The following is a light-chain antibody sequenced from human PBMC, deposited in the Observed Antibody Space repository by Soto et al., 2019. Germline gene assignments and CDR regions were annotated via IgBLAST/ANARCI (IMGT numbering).Light chain of an antibody. CDR2: AAS. Sequence: DIPMTQSPSSLSASVGDRVTITCRASQFINKYLSWYQQKPGKVPKLLINAASTLQSGVPSRFNGSRSGTDFSLAIISLQPEDFATYYCQQNYNPPWTFGQGTKVEI. V-gene: IGKV1-39*01. CDR3: QQNYNPPWT. CDR1: QFINKY. J-gene: IGKJ1*01.